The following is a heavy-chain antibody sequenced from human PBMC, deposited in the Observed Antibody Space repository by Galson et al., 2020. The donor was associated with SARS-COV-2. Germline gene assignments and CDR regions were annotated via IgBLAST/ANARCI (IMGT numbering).Heavy chain of an antibody. CDR3: ARVRSSSWYGDYYYYYGMDV. CDR2: INHSGST. Sequence: SETLSLTCAVYGGSFSDYYWSWIRQSPGKGLDWIGEINHSGSTNSNPSLKSRVTISVDTSKNQFSLKLSSVTAADTAVYYCARVRSSSWYGDYYYYYGMDVWGQGTTVTVSS. J-gene: IGHJ6*02. CDR1: GGSFSDYY. D-gene: IGHD6-13*01. V-gene: IGHV4-34*01.